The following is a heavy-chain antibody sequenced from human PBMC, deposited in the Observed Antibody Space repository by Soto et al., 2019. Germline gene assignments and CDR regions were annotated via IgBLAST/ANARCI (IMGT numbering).Heavy chain of an antibody. CDR2: IIPIFGTA. CDR3: ARSRRGGGDDPVDYGMDV. V-gene: IGHV1-69*01. Sequence: QVQLVQSGAEVKKPGSSVKVSCKASGGTFSSYAISWVRQAPGQGLEWMGGIIPIFGTANYAQKFQGRVTITADQSTSTAYMELSSLRYEDTAVYNCARSRRGGGDDPVDYGMDVWGQGNTVTVSS. J-gene: IGHJ6*02. D-gene: IGHD2-15*01. CDR1: GGTFSSYA.